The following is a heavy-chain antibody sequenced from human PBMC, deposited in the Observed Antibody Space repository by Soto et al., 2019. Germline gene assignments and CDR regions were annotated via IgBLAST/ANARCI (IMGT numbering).Heavy chain of an antibody. Sequence: GGSLRLSCAASGFTFSSYWMHWVRQAPGKGLVWVSRINSDGSSTSYADSVKGRFTISRDNAKNTLYLQMNSLRAEDTAVDYCARARELRFLEWLLYRYGSPLDVWGKGTTVTVSS. CDR3: ARARELRFLEWLLYRYGSPLDV. CDR2: INSDGSST. J-gene: IGHJ6*04. V-gene: IGHV3-74*01. CDR1: GFTFSSYW. D-gene: IGHD3-3*01.